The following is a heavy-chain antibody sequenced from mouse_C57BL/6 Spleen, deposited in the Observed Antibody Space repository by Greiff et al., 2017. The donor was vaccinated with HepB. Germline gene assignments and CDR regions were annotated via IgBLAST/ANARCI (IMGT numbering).Heavy chain of an antibody. CDR2: INPSNGGT. D-gene: IGHD1-1*01. CDR3: ARETFGVSLRSLAY. J-gene: IGHJ3*01. CDR1: GYTFTSYW. V-gene: IGHV1-53*01. Sequence: QVHVKQPGTELVKPGASVKLSCKASGYTFTSYWMHWVKQRPGQGLEWIGNINPSNGGTNYNEKFKSKATLTVDKSSSTAYMQLSSLTSEDSAVYYCARETFGVSLRSLAYWGQGTLVTVSA.